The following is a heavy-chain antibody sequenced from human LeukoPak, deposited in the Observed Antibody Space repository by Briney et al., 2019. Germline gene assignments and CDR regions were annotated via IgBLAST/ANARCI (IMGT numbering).Heavy chain of an antibody. CDR3: ARVTGTYSDY. Sequence: ASVKVSCKASGYTLTNYAVHWVRQAPGQRLEWMGWINAGNGNTKYSQKFQGRVTITRDTSASTTYMELSSLRSEDTAVYYCARVTGTYSDYWGQGTLVTVSS. CDR2: INAGNGNT. J-gene: IGHJ4*02. CDR1: GYTLTNYA. V-gene: IGHV1-3*01. D-gene: IGHD3-9*01.